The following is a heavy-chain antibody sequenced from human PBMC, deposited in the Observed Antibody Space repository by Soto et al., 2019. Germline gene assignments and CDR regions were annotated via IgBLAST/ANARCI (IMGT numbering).Heavy chain of an antibody. CDR1: GFTVSSNY. V-gene: IGHV3-66*01. Sequence: EVQLVESGGGLVQPGGSLRLSCAASGFTVSSNYMSWVRQAPGKGLEWVSVIYSGGSTYYADSVKGRFTISRDNSKNTLYLQMNSLRAEDTAVYYCAVGGSSSSWLGYADYYYMDVWGKGTTVTVSS. CDR3: AVGGSSSSWLGYADYYYMDV. D-gene: IGHD6-6*01. J-gene: IGHJ6*03. CDR2: IYSGGST.